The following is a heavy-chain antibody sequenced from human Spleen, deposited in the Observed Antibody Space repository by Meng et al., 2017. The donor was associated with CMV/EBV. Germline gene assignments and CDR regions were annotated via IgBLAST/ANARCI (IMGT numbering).Heavy chain of an antibody. J-gene: IGHJ4*02. CDR2: IYYSGST. CDR3: AGGDSSGWWIDY. CDR1: SGSIGSFY. D-gene: IGHD6-19*01. Sequence: PVADPGSGDASTALALPCTVSSGSIGSFYLSWIRQPPGRGLEWIGYIYYSGSTNYNPPLKSRVTISVDTSKIQFSLKLSSVTAADTAVYYCAGGDSSGWWIDYWGQGTLVTVSS. V-gene: IGHV4-59*01.